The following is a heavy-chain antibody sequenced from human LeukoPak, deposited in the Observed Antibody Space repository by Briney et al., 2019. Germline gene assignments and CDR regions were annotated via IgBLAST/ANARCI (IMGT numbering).Heavy chain of an antibody. CDR3: GRNGYYSTDL. CDR1: GGSITDNW. J-gene: IGHJ5*02. Sequence: PSGTLSLTCVVSGGSITDNWWSWVRQPPGKGLEWIGEIFHTGSTNYNPSLKSRVTISVDKSKNQFSLEVTSVTAADTAVYFCGRNGYYSTDLWGQGTLVTVSS. CDR2: IFHTGST. D-gene: IGHD4-17*01. V-gene: IGHV4-4*02.